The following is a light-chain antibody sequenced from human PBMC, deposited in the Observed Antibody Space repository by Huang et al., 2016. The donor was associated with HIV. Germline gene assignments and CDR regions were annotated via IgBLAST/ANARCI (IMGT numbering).Light chain of an antibody. V-gene: IGKV3-11*01. Sequence: EIVLTQSPGTLSLSPGGRANLSCRASQSVGIFLAWYQQKPGQAPRLLISDASNRATGIPARFGGSGSGTDFTLTISGLEPEDFAVYYCQQRSNWPLYTFGQGTKLEIK. CDR3: QQRSNWPLYT. J-gene: IGKJ2*01. CDR1: QSVGIF. CDR2: DAS.